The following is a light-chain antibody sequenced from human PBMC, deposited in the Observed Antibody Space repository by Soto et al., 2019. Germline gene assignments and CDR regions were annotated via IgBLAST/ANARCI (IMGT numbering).Light chain of an antibody. V-gene: IGLV7-46*01. CDR1: TGSVTSSHV. J-gene: IGLJ2*01. Sequence: QAVVTQEPSLTVSPGGTVTLTCGSSTGSVTSSHVPYWIQQKPGQAPRTMICNTSDKQSWTPARFSGSLLGGKAALTLSGAQPEDEADYYCLLAYSGARIFGGGTQLTVL. CDR3: LLAYSGARI. CDR2: NTS.